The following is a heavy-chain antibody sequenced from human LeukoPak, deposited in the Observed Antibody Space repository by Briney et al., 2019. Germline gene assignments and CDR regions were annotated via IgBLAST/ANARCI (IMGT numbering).Heavy chain of an antibody. CDR3: AKDVAGSSWATDLGYFDY. Sequence: GRSLRLSCAASGLTFSSYGMHWVRQAPGKGLEWVAVISYDGSNKYYADSVKGRFTISRDNSKNTLYLQMNSLRAEDTAVYYCAKDVAGSSWATDLGYFDYWGQGTLATVSS. CDR2: ISYDGSNK. J-gene: IGHJ4*02. V-gene: IGHV3-30*18. D-gene: IGHD6-13*01. CDR1: GLTFSSYG.